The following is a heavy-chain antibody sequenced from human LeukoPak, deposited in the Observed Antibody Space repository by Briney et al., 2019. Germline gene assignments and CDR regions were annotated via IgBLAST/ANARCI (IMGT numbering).Heavy chain of an antibody. CDR3: ARVVPGTGFVY. Sequence: GGSLRLSCAASGFTFSSYTMNWVRQAPGRGLEWVSSISSSSSHIYYADSVKGRFTISRDNAKNSLYLQMNSLRAEDTAVYYCARVVPGTGFVYWGQGTLVTVYS. J-gene: IGHJ4*02. V-gene: IGHV3-21*01. D-gene: IGHD2-8*02. CDR2: ISSSSSHI. CDR1: GFTFSSYT.